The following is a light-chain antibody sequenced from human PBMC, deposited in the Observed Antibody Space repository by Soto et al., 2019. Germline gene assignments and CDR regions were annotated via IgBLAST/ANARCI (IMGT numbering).Light chain of an antibody. CDR3: HQFSSYPLT. CDR2: DAS. J-gene: IGKJ4*01. V-gene: IGKV3-20*01. CDR1: QTVRNNY. Sequence: EFVLTQSPGTLSLSPGERATLSCRASQTVRNNYLAWYQQKPGQAPRLLIYDASSRATGIPDRFSGGGSGTDFTLTISRLEPEDFAVYYCHQFSSYPLTFGGGTKVEMK.